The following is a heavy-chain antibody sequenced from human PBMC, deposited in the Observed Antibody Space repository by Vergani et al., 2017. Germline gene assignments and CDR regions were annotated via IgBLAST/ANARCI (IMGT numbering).Heavy chain of an antibody. D-gene: IGHD3-16*02. J-gene: IGHJ4*02. CDR1: GGTFSSYA. CDR3: ARSPAYDYVWGSYRFDY. Sequence: QVQLVQSGAEVKKPGSSVKVSCKASGGTFSSYAISWVRQAPGQGLEWMGGIIPIFGTANYAQKFQGRVTITADESTGTAYMELSSLRSEDTAVYYCARSPAYDYVWGSYRFDYWGQGTLVTVSS. V-gene: IGHV1-69*01. CDR2: IIPIFGTA.